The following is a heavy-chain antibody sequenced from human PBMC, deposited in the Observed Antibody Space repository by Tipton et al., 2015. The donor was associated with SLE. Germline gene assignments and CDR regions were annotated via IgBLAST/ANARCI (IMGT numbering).Heavy chain of an antibody. CDR2: ISSSSSTI. J-gene: IGHJ4*02. Sequence: SLRLSCAASGFTFSSYSMNWVRQAPGKGLEWVSYISSSSSTIYYADSVKGRFTISRDNAKNSLYLQMNSLRAEDTAVYYCARDWGVGATRGDYWGQGTLVTVSS. D-gene: IGHD1-26*01. V-gene: IGHV3-48*01. CDR3: ARDWGVGATRGDY. CDR1: GFTFSSYS.